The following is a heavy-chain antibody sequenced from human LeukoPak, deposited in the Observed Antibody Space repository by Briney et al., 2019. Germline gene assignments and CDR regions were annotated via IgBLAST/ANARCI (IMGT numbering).Heavy chain of an antibody. CDR3: AREGIAAAAAEGEYYYGMDV. CDR2: IIPIFGTA. Sequence: GASVKVSCKASGYTFTSYYMHWVRQAPGQGLEWMGGIIPIFGTANYAQKFQGRVTITADESTSTAYMELSSLRSEDTAVYYCAREGIAAAAAEGEYYYGMDVWGQGTTVTVSS. V-gene: IGHV1-69*13. D-gene: IGHD6-13*01. CDR1: GYTFTSYY. J-gene: IGHJ6*02.